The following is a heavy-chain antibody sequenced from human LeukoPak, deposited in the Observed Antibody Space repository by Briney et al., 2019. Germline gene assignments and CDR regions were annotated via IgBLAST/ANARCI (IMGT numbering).Heavy chain of an antibody. CDR2: IKTYNGDT. CDR3: AKDGGQQWLTNYYSYGMDV. D-gene: IGHD6-19*01. J-gene: IGHJ6*02. Sequence: ASVKVSCRASGYTLTTYGINWVRQAPGQGLEWMGWIKTYNGDTNTAQKFQDRIIMTTDKSTGTAYMELRSLRSDDTAVYYCAKDGGQQWLTNYYSYGMDVWGQGTTVIVSS. V-gene: IGHV1-18*01. CDR1: GYTLTTYG.